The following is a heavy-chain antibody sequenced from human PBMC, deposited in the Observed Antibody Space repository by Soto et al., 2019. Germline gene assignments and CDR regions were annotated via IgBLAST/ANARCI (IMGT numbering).Heavy chain of an antibody. J-gene: IGHJ6*02. CDR2: IDPSDSYT. CDR1: GYSFTSYW. D-gene: IGHD3-3*01. V-gene: IGHV5-10-1*01. Sequence: PGESLKISCKGSGYSFTSYWISWVRQMPGKGLEWMGRIDPSDSYTNYSPSFQGHVTISADKSISTAYLQWGSLKASDTAMYYCAIHGADYDFWCGYPHYYCLDVWGQGTTVTVS. CDR3: AIHGADYDFWCGYPHYYCLDV.